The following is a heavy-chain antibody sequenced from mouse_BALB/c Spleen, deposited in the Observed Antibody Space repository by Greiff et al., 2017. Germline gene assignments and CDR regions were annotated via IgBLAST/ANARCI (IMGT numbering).Heavy chain of an antibody. CDR1: GFNIKDTY. Sequence: VQLQQSGAELVKPGASVKLSCTASGFNIKDTYMHWVKQRPEQGLEWIGRIDPANGNTKYDPKFQGKATITADTSSNTAYLQLSSLTSEDTAVYYCASNRYEGAMDYWGQGTSVTVSS. J-gene: IGHJ4*01. D-gene: IGHD2-14*01. V-gene: IGHV14-3*02. CDR3: ASNRYEGAMDY. CDR2: IDPANGNT.